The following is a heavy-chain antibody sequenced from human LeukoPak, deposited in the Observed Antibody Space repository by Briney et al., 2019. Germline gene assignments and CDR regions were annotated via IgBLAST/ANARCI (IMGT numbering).Heavy chain of an antibody. V-gene: IGHV1-69*04. D-gene: IGHD3-3*01. CDR2: IIPIFGIA. J-gene: IGHJ6*02. CDR1: GGTFSSYA. Sequence: SVKVSCKASGGTFSSYAISWVRQAPGQGLEWMGRIIPIFGIANYAQKFQGRVTITADKSTSTAYMELSSLGSEDTAVYYCVSGSGYPDGYYGMDVWGQGTTVTVSS. CDR3: VSGSGYPDGYYGMDV.